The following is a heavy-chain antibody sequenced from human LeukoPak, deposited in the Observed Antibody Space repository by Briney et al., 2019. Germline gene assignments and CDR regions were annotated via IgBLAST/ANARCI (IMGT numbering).Heavy chain of an antibody. J-gene: IGHJ4*02. V-gene: IGHV3-66*01. CDR3: ARDGLLGATNPFDN. D-gene: IGHD1-26*01. CDR2: IYGADGT. CDR1: GFYVSSKY. Sequence: PGGSLRLSCAASGFYVSSKYMSWVRQAPGKGLEWVSVIYGADGTYYADSVKGRFSISRDKSKNTLYLQMNNLRPEDTAVYYCARDGLLGATNPFDNWGQGTLVTVSS.